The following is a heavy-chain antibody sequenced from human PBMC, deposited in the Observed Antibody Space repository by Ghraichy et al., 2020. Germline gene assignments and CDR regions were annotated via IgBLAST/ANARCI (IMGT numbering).Heavy chain of an antibody. Sequence: SETLSLTCAVYGGSFSGYYWSWIRQPPGKGLEWIGEINHSGSTNYNPSLKSRVTISVDTSKNQLSLKLSSVTAADTAVYYCARGLGYCSGGSCYRPYPWGQGTLVTVSS. CDR3: ARGLGYCSGGSCYRPYP. CDR1: GGSFSGYY. V-gene: IGHV4-34*01. J-gene: IGHJ5*02. D-gene: IGHD2-15*01. CDR2: INHSGST.